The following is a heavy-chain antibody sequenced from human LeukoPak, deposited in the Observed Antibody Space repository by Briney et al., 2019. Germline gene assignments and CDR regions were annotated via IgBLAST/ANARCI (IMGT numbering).Heavy chain of an antibody. CDR1: GFTFSDYY. J-gene: IGHJ3*02. Sequence: PGGSLRLSCAASGFTFSDYYMSWIRQAPGKGLEWVSYISSSGSTIYYADSVKGRFTISRDNAKNSVYLQMNSLGAEDTAVYYCARDRRYCSSTSCPSDAFDTWGQGTMVTVSS. CDR2: ISSSGSTI. V-gene: IGHV3-11*04. D-gene: IGHD2-2*01. CDR3: ARDRRYCSSTSCPSDAFDT.